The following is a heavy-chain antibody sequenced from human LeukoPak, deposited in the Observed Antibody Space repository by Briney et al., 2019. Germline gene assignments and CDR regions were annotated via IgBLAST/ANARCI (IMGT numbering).Heavy chain of an antibody. CDR2: INHSGST. J-gene: IGHJ3*02. V-gene: IGHV4-34*01. D-gene: IGHD2-15*01. Sequence: PSEPLSLTCAVYGGSFSGYYWSWIRQPPGKGLEWIGEINHSGSTNYNPSLKSRVTISVDTSKNQFSLKLSSVTAADTAVYYCARARRYCSGGSCYWRGDAFDIWGQGTMVTVSS. CDR1: GGSFSGYY. CDR3: ARARRYCSGGSCYWRGDAFDI.